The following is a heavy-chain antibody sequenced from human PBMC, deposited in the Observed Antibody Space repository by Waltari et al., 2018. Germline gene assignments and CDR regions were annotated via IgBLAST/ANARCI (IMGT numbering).Heavy chain of an antibody. V-gene: IGHV3-21*01. CDR2: ISSSSSYI. D-gene: IGHD1-1*01. Sequence: EVQLVESGGGLVKPGGSLRLSCAASGFTFSSYSMNWVRQAPGKGLEWVSSISSSSSYIYYADSVKGRFTISRDNAKNSLYLQMNSLRAEDTAVYYCARDESPGNPAFDIWGQGTMVTVSS. J-gene: IGHJ3*02. CDR3: ARDESPGNPAFDI. CDR1: GFTFSSYS.